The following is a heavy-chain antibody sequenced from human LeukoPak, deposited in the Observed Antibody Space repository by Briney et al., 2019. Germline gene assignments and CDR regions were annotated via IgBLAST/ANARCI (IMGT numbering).Heavy chain of an antibody. D-gene: IGHD2-8*01. V-gene: IGHV1-69*05. CDR2: IIPLSGTS. CDR3: ARPKYCADGVCYWSLDY. Sequence: SVKVSCKASGGTFRKYAIYWLRQAPGQGLQWMGRIIPLSGTSDFAQGFQGRVTLTTDASTSTAYMELTSLRSEDTAVYYCARPKYCADGVCYWSLDYWGQGTLVTVSS. CDR1: GGTFRKYA. J-gene: IGHJ4*02.